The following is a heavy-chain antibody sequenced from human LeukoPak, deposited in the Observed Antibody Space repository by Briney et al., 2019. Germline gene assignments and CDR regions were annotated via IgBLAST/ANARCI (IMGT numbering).Heavy chain of an antibody. D-gene: IGHD5-24*01. J-gene: IGHJ4*02. V-gene: IGHV3-21*01. CDR3: ARDTFHEMATIETYYFDY. CDR2: ISSSSSYI. CDR1: GFTFSSYS. Sequence: PGGSLRLSCAASGFTFSSYSMNWVRQAPGKGLEWVSSISSSSSYIYYADSVKGRFTISRDNAKNSLYLQMNSLRAEDTAVYYCARDTFHEMATIETYYFDYWGQGTLVTVSS.